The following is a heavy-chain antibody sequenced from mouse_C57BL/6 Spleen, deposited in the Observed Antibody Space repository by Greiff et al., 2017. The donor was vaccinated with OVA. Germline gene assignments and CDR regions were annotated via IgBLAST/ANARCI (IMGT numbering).Heavy chain of an antibody. CDR2: IYPGSGNT. CDR1: GYTFTDYY. Sequence: QVQLQQSGAELVRPGASVKLSCKASGYTFTDYYINWVKQRPGPGLEWIARIYPGSGNTYYNEKFKGKATLTAEKYSSTAYMQLSSLTSEDSAVYFCARVPLRGYAMDYWGQGTSVTVSS. D-gene: IGHD1-1*01. V-gene: IGHV1-76*01. CDR3: ARVPLRGYAMDY. J-gene: IGHJ4*01.